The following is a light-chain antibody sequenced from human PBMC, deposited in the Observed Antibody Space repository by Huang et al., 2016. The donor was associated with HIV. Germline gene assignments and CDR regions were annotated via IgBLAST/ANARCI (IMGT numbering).Light chain of an antibody. J-gene: IGKJ4*01. Sequence: EIVLTQSPATLSLSPGERATLSCRASQSITKYLAWYQHKPGQAPRLLIYDASTRATGIPGRFSGSGSGTDFPLTISSLEPEDFAVYYCQQRRNWLTFGGGTKVEIK. CDR2: DAS. V-gene: IGKV3-11*01. CDR3: QQRRNWLT. CDR1: QSITKY.